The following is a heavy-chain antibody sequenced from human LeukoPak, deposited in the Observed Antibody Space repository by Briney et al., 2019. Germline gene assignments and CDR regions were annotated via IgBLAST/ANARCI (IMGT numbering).Heavy chain of an antibody. CDR3: ARWYCSSTSCPTFDY. D-gene: IGHD2-2*01. CDR2: IYTSGST. V-gene: IGHV4-61*02. J-gene: IGHJ4*02. CDR1: GGSISSGSYY. Sequence: PSETLSLTCTVSGGSISSGSYYWSWIRQPAGKGLEWIGRIYTSGSTNYNPSLKSRVTISVDTSKNQFSLKLSSVTAADTAVYYCARWYCSSTSCPTFDYWGQGTLVTVSS.